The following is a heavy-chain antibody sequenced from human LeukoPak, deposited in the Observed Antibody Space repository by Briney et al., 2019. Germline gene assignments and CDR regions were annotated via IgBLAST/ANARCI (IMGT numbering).Heavy chain of an antibody. D-gene: IGHD4-17*01. CDR1: GFTFSGYW. V-gene: IGHV3-7*01. CDR2: INQDGSKK. CDR3: ARMTTADY. Sequence: PVGSLRLSCAASGFTFSGYWRSWVRQAPGKGLEWVANINQDGSKKYYVDSVKGRFTIHRHNAKNSLYLQMTSLRAEDTAVYYCARMTTADYWGQGTLVTVSS. J-gene: IGHJ4*02.